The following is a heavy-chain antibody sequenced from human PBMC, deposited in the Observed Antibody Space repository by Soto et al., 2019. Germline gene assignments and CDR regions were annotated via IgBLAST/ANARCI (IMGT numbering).Heavy chain of an antibody. Sequence: GGSLRLSCAASAFTVNHNYMNWVRQSPGKGLEWVSLIFAGGDTYYAGSVKGRFTISRDNSKNTLYLQMNSLRVEDTAVYYCAREGMNDWDRYYGMDVWGQGTTVTVSS. D-gene: IGHD3-9*01. J-gene: IGHJ6*02. CDR2: IFAGGDT. CDR1: AFTVNHNY. V-gene: IGHV3-53*01. CDR3: AREGMNDWDRYYGMDV.